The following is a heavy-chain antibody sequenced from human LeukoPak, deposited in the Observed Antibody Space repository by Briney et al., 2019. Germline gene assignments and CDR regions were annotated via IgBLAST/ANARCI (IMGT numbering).Heavy chain of an antibody. D-gene: IGHD2-2*01. Sequence: GGSLRLSCAASGFTFSSYAMHWVRQAPGKGLEWVAVISYDGSNNYYADSVKGRFTISRDNSKNTLYLQMNSLRAEDTAVYYCARECRDIVVVPAAKRGMDVWGQGTTVTVSS. V-gene: IGHV3-30-3*01. J-gene: IGHJ6*02. CDR1: GFTFSSYA. CDR3: ARECRDIVVVPAAKRGMDV. CDR2: ISYDGSNN.